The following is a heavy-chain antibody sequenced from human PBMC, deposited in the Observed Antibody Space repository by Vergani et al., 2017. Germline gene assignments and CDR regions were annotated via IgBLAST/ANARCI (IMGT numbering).Heavy chain of an antibody. Sequence: QVQLQQWGAGLLKPSETLSLTCAVYGGSFSGYYWSWIRQPLGKGLEWIGEINHSGSTNYNPSLKSRVTISVDTSKNQFSLKLSSVTAADTAVYYCARGLKRISRSSIRGYYYYYMDVWGKGTTVTVSS. V-gene: IGHV4-34*01. CDR3: ARGLKRISRSSIRGYYYYYMDV. CDR1: GGSFSGYY. J-gene: IGHJ6*03. CDR2: INHSGST. D-gene: IGHD2-15*01.